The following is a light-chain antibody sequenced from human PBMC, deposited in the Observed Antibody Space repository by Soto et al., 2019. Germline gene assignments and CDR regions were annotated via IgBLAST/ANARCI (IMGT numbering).Light chain of an antibody. CDR2: KES. CDR1: QSISDR. Sequence: DFLMTQSPSTLSASVGDRVTITCRASQSISDRLAWYQQKPGNAPKLLIYKESSLQSGVPSRFSGSGSGTELTLTIISLQPDDFAMYYCQQYNSYRWTFGQGTKVEIK. V-gene: IGKV1-5*03. CDR3: QQYNSYRWT. J-gene: IGKJ1*01.